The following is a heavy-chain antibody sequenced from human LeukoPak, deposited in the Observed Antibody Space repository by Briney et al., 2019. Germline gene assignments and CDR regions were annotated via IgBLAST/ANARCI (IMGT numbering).Heavy chain of an antibody. J-gene: IGHJ4*02. D-gene: IGHD3-10*01. Sequence: PSETLSLTCAVSGGSISSGGYSWSWIRQPPGKGLEWIGYIYHSGSTYYNPSLKSRVTISVDRSKNQFSLKLSSVTAADTAVYYCARGLLWFGELWDYWGQGTLVTVSS. V-gene: IGHV4-30-2*01. CDR1: GGSISSGGYS. CDR2: IYHSGST. CDR3: ARGLLWFGELWDY.